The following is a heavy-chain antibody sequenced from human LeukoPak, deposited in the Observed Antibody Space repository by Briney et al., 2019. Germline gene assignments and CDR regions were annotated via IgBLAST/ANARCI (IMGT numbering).Heavy chain of an antibody. CDR3: ANQGYCSSTSCYNYYMDV. CDR1: GFTFSSYG. CDR2: IRYDGSNK. D-gene: IGHD2-2*02. Sequence: GGSLRLSCAASGFTFSSYGMHWVRQAPGKGLEWVAFIRYDGSNKYYADSVKGRFTISRDNSKNTLYLQMNSLRAEDTAVYYCANQGYCSSTSCYNYYMDVWGKGTTVTVSS. J-gene: IGHJ6*03. V-gene: IGHV3-30*02.